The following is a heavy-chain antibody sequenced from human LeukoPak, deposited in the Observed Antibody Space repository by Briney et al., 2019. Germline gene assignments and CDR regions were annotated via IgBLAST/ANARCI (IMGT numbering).Heavy chain of an antibody. J-gene: IGHJ4*02. D-gene: IGHD6-25*01. V-gene: IGHV1-69*04. CDR1: GGTFSSYA. CDR2: IIPILGIA. Sequence: SVTVSCKASGGTFSSYAISWVRQAPGQGLEWMGRIIPILGIANYAQKFQGRVTITADKSTSTAYMELSSLRSEDTALDYCARGSGRHDYWGQGTLVTVSS. CDR3: ARGSGRHDY.